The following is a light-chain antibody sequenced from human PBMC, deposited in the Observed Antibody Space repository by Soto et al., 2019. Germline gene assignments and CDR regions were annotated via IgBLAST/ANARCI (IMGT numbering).Light chain of an antibody. Sequence: EIVITQSPATLSVSPGERATLSCRASQSLSSNLAWYQQIPGQAPRLLISGASTRATGIPASFSGSGPGTDFTLTISSLEPDDFATYYCQHYNSYSEAFGQGTKVDIK. CDR2: GAS. CDR1: QSLSSN. V-gene: IGKV3-15*01. J-gene: IGKJ1*01. CDR3: QHYNSYSEA.